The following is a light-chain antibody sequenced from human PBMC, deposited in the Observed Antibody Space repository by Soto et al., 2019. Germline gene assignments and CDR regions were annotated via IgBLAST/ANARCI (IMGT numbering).Light chain of an antibody. CDR1: QSLSGW. CDR2: KTS. CDR3: QQYNGYPWT. Sequence: DIQMTQSPSTLSASVGDRVTITCRASQSLSGWLAWYQQKPGKAPKLLIYKTSSLESGVPSRFSGSSSGTEFTLTISSLQPDDFATYYCQQYNGYPWTFGQGTKVDIK. V-gene: IGKV1-5*03. J-gene: IGKJ1*01.